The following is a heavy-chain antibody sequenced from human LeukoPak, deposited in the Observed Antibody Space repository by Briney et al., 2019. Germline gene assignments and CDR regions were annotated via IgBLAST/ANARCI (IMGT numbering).Heavy chain of an antibody. CDR1: GGSFSGYY. V-gene: IGHV4-34*01. Sequence: SETLSLTCAVYGGSFSGYYWSWIRQPPGKGLEWIGGINHSGSTNYNPSLKSRVTISVDTSKNQFSLKLSSVTAADTAVYYCARAVRGSGSPHWGQGTLVTVSS. CDR2: INHSGST. D-gene: IGHD3-10*01. J-gene: IGHJ4*02. CDR3: ARAVRGSGSPH.